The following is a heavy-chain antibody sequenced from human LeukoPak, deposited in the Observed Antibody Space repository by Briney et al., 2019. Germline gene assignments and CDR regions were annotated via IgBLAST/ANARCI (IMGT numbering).Heavy chain of an antibody. J-gene: IGHJ3*02. V-gene: IGHV4-38-2*02. CDR1: GYSISSGYY. Sequence: SETLSLTCTVSGYSISSGYYWSWIRQPAGKELEWIGRFYSSGSTNYNPSFKSRVTMSVDTSKNQFSLKLTSVTAADTAVYYCARDWGSGNGFDIWGQGTMVTVSS. D-gene: IGHD3-10*01. CDR2: FYSSGST. CDR3: ARDWGSGNGFDI.